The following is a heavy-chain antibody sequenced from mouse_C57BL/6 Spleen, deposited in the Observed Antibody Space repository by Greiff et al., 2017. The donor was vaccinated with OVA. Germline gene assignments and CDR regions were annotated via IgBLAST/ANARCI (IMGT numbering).Heavy chain of an antibody. V-gene: IGHV1-22*01. D-gene: IGHD1-1*01. J-gene: IGHJ1*03. CDR3: ARMNYGSRDDV. CDR1: GYTFTDYN. CDR2: INPNNGGT. Sequence: EVQRVESGPELVKPGASVKMSCKASGYTFTDYNMHWVQQSPGKSLEWIGYINPNNGGTSYNQKFKGKATLTVNKSSSTVYMELRSLTSEDSAVYYCARMNYGSRDDVWGTGTTVTVSS.